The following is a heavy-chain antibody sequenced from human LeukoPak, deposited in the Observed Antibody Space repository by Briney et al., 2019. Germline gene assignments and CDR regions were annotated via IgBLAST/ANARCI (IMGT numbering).Heavy chain of an antibody. CDR3: ARYQKGGGAFDI. J-gene: IGHJ3*02. CDR2: INYSGST. V-gene: IGHV4-59*01. Sequence: SETLSLTCTVSGASMSSYYWSWLRHPPGKELEGLGYINYSGSTNYNPSLKSRVTISVDTSKNQFSLKLSSVTAADTGVYYCARYQKGGGAFDIWGQGTMVTVSS. CDR1: GASMSSYY. D-gene: IGHD2-2*01.